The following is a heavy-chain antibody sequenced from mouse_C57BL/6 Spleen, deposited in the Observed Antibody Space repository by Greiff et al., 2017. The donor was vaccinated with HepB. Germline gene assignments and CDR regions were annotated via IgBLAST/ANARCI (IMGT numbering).Heavy chain of an antibody. V-gene: IGHV3-6*01. CDR1: GYSITSGYY. D-gene: IGHD4-1*01. CDR2: ISYDGSN. Sequence: EVQLVESGPGLVKPSQSLSLTCSVTGYSITSGYYWNWIRQFPGNKLEWMGYISYDGSNNYNPSLKNRISITRDTSKNQFFLKLNSVTTEDTATYYCGAGTRYFDVWGTGTTVTVSS. J-gene: IGHJ1*03. CDR3: GAGTRYFDV.